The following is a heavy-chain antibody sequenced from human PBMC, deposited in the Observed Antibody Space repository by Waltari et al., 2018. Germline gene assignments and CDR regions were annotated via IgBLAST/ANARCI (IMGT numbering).Heavy chain of an antibody. J-gene: IGHJ4*02. CDR1: GGSISSGTYS. V-gene: IGHV4-61*02. CDR2: IPPRGTT. D-gene: IGHD6-19*01. Sequence: QVQMQESGPELVKPSQTLSLTCTVPGGSISSGTYSWSWIRQPAGKGLEWIGRIPPRGTTNYNPSLKSRVTISVDTSKNQFSLRLSSVTAADTAVYYCARDGGYTSDWSAYWGQGILVTVSS. CDR3: ARDGGYTSDWSAY.